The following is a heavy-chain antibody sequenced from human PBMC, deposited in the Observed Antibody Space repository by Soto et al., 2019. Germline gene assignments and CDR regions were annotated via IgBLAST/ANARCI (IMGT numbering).Heavy chain of an antibody. J-gene: IGHJ4*02. CDR2: VYWDDDK. Sequence: QITLKESGPTLVKPTQTLTLTCSFSGFSFSTSRVGVGWIRQSPGKALEWLALVYWDDDKLYSPSLESRLTIPKDSSKNQVVLAVTDMDPVDTATYFCVPSAYDSGRRHFAYWGQGTLVTVSS. D-gene: IGHD3-10*01. CDR1: GFSFSTSRVG. CDR3: VPSAYDSGRRHFAY. V-gene: IGHV2-5*02.